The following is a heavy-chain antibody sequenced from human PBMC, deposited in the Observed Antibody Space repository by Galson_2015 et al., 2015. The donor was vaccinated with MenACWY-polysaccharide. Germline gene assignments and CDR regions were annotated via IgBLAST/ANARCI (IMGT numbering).Heavy chain of an antibody. J-gene: IGHJ4*02. Sequence: SLRLSCAASGFTFSSYAMHWVRQAPGKGLEWVTVISYDGSNKYYADSVKGRFTISRDNSKNTLYLQMNSLRAEDTAVYYCARASWGSYGPFDYWGQGTLVTVSS. D-gene: IGHD5-18*01. V-gene: IGHV3-30-3*01. CDR1: GFTFSSYA. CDR2: ISYDGSNK. CDR3: ARASWGSYGPFDY.